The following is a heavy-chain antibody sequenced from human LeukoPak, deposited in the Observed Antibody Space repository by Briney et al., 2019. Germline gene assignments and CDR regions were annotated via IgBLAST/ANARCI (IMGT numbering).Heavy chain of an antibody. D-gene: IGHD1-26*01. V-gene: IGHV4-34*01. CDR2: INHSGST. J-gene: IGHJ5*02. Sequence: PSETLSLTCAVYGGSFSGYYWSWIRQPPGKGLEWIGEINHSGSTNYNPSLKSRVTISVVTSKNQFSLKLSSVTAADTAVYYCATSFSGSYYNWFDPWGQGTLVTVSS. CDR1: GGSFSGYY. CDR3: ATSFSGSYYNWFDP.